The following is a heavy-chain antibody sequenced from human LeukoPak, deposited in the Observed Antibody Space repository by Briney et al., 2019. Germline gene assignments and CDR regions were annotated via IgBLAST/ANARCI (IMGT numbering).Heavy chain of an antibody. J-gene: IGHJ4*02. CDR2: IYYSGST. Sequence: SETLSLTCTVSGGSLSSGGSYWSWIRQHPGKGLEWIGYIYYSGSTYYNPSLKSRVTISVDTSKNQFSLKLSSVTAADTAVYYCARATQTGYYDSSGQIDYWGQGTLVTVSS. CDR3: ARATQTGYYDSSGQIDY. D-gene: IGHD3-22*01. CDR1: GGSLSSGGSY. V-gene: IGHV4-31*03.